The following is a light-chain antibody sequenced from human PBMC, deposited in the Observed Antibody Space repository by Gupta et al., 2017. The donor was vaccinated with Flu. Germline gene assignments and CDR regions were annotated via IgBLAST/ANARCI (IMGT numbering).Light chain of an antibody. CDR1: SGDVGSYDL. CDR2: EVT. J-gene: IGLJ3*02. CDR3: SSDAGRSTWV. Sequence: TSGDVGSYDLVSWYQLHPGKVPKLILYEVTERPSGVSHRFSGSKSGNTASLTISGLQAEDEFDYYCSSDAGRSTWVFGGGTKLTVL. V-gene: IGLV2-23*02.